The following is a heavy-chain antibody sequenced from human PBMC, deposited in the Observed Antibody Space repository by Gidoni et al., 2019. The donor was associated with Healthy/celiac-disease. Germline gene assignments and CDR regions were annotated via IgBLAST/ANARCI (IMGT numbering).Heavy chain of an antibody. Sequence: QVQLQESGPGLVKPSETLSLTCTVSGGSVSSGSYYWSWIRQPPGKGLEWIGYIYYSGSTNYNPSLKSRVTISVDTSKNQFSRKLSSVTAADTAVYYCAREGSYSSGWFIWGQGTMVTVSS. CDR3: AREGSYSSGWFI. J-gene: IGHJ3*02. CDR2: IYYSGST. D-gene: IGHD6-19*01. CDR1: GGSVSSGSYY. V-gene: IGHV4-61*01.